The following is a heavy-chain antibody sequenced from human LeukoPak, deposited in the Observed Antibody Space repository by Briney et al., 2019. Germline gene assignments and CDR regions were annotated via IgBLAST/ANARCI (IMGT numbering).Heavy chain of an antibody. CDR3: ARVGGIAVAGTQGEIDY. V-gene: IGHV3-48*03. CDR1: GLTFSGYE. J-gene: IGHJ4*02. CDR2: ISSSGSTI. D-gene: IGHD6-19*01. Sequence: GGSLRLSCAASGLTFSGYEVNWVRQAPGKGLEWVSYISSSGSTIYYADSVKGRFTISRDNAKNSLYLQMNSLRAEDTAVYYCARVGGIAVAGTQGEIDYWGQGTLVTVSS.